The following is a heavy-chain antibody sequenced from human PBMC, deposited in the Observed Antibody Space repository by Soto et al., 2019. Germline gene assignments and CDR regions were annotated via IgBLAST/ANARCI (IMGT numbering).Heavy chain of an antibody. CDR3: AKDQIGGLHLGELSVGFDY. CDR2: ISGSGGST. CDR1: GFTFSSYA. D-gene: IGHD3-16*02. V-gene: IGHV3-23*01. J-gene: IGHJ4*02. Sequence: GGSLRLSCAASGFTFSSYAMSWVRQAPGKGLEWVSAISGSGGSTYYADSVKGRFTISRDNSKNTLYLQMNSLRAEDTAVYYCAKDQIGGLHLGELSVGFDYWGQGTLVTVSS.